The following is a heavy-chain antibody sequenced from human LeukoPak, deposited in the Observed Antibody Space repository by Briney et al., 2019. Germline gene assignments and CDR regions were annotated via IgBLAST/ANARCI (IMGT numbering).Heavy chain of an antibody. J-gene: IGHJ6*02. V-gene: IGHV3-74*01. CDR1: GFTFSSYA. CDR3: ARVGYYGSGRLHYYYYGMDV. CDR2: INSDGSST. Sequence: GGSLRLSCAAAGFTFSSYAMSWVRQAPGKGLVWVSRINSDGSSTSYADSVKGRFTISRDNAKNTLYLQMNSLRAEDTAVYYCARVGYYGSGRLHYYYYGMDVWGQGTTVTVSS. D-gene: IGHD3-10*01.